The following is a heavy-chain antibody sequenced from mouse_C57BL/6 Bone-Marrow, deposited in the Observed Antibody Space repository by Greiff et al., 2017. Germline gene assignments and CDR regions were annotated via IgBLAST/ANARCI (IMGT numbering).Heavy chain of an antibody. Sequence: QVQLQQPGAELVKPGASVKMSCKASGYTFTSYWITWVKQRPGQGLEWIGDIYPGSGSTNYNEKFKSKATLTVDTSSSTAYMQLISLTSEDSAVYYCARPYYSNFWYFDVWGTGTTVTVSS. V-gene: IGHV1-55*01. J-gene: IGHJ1*03. CDR1: GYTFTSYW. CDR3: ARPYYSNFWYFDV. CDR2: IYPGSGST. D-gene: IGHD2-5*01.